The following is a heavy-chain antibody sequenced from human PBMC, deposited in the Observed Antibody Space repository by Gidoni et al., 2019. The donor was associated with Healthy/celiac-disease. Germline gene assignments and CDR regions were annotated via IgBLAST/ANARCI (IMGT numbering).Heavy chain of an antibody. V-gene: IGHV3-21*01. Sequence: EVQLVESGGGLVKPGGYLRLSCAASGFTFSSYSRNWVRQAPGKGLEWVASISSSSSYICYAVSVRGLFTISRDNAKNSLYLQMNSLRAEDTAVYYCARGYSSSWDYWGQGTLVTVSS. D-gene: IGHD6-13*01. J-gene: IGHJ4*02. CDR1: GFTFSSYS. CDR3: ARGYSSSWDY. CDR2: ISSSSSYI.